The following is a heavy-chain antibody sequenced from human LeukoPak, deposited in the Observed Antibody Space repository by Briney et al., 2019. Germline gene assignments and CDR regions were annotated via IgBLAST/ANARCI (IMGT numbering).Heavy chain of an antibody. Sequence: PGGSLRLSCAAPGFTFSSYGMHWVRQAPGKGLEWVAFIRYDGSNKYYADSVKGRFTISRDNSKNTLYLQMNSLRAEDTAVYYCAKDPSIAVAGTIDPGGYWGQGTLVTVSS. CDR1: GFTFSSYG. CDR2: IRYDGSNK. CDR3: AKDPSIAVAGTIDPGGY. D-gene: IGHD6-19*01. J-gene: IGHJ4*02. V-gene: IGHV3-30*02.